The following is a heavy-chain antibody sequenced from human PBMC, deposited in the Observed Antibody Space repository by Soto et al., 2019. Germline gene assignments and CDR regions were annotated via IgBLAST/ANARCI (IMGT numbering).Heavy chain of an antibody. J-gene: IGHJ5*02. V-gene: IGHV3-74*01. CDR1: GFTFRNHR. Sequence: VQLVESGGGLVQPGGSLRVSCAASGFTFRNHRIHWVRQAPGKGLEWVSRIDTDGGGTGYADSVKGRFTISTDNAKNTVCEQMNGLRAEDTAVYYCATVFDLWGQGTLVTVSS. CDR3: ATVFDL. CDR2: IDTDGGGT.